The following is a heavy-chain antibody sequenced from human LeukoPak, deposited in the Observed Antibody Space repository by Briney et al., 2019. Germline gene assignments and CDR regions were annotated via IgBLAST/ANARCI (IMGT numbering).Heavy chain of an antibody. CDR3: ASPSSGYYYGPFDY. Sequence: SGGSLRLSCAASGFTFSRYWMHWVRQAPGKGLVWVSRINSDETSTNYADSVKGRFTISRDNSKNTLYLQMNSLRAEDTAVYYCASPSSGYYYGPFDYWGQGALVTVSS. D-gene: IGHD3-22*01. CDR2: INSDETST. V-gene: IGHV3-74*01. J-gene: IGHJ4*02. CDR1: GFTFSRYW.